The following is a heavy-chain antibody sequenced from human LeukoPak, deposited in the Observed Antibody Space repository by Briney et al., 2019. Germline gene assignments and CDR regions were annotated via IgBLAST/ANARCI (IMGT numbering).Heavy chain of an antibody. CDR3: ARVPFTASLGDYFDY. CDR2: IYSGGRT. CDR1: EFSVGSNY. Sequence: GSLRLSCAASEFSVGSNYMTWVRQAPGKGLQWVSVIYSGGRTNYADSVKGRFSMSRDKSNGTVYLQLNSLRTEDTAVYFCARVPFTASLGDYFDYWGQGALVTVSS. D-gene: IGHD3-16*01. V-gene: IGHV3-66*01. J-gene: IGHJ4*02.